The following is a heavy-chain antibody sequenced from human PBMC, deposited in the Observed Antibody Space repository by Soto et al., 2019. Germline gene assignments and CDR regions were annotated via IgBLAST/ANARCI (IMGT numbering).Heavy chain of an antibody. Sequence: QITLRESGPTLVKPTQTLTLTCTFSGFSLSTRGVGVGWIRQPPGKALEWLALIYWDDDKRYSPSLKSRLTXTXXTSKNQVVLTMTNMDPVDTATYYCSHNYGDLYNKDWGQGTLVTVSS. CDR1: GFSLSTRGVG. V-gene: IGHV2-5*02. J-gene: IGHJ4*02. CDR3: SHNYGDLYNKD. CDR2: IYWDDDK. D-gene: IGHD4-17*01.